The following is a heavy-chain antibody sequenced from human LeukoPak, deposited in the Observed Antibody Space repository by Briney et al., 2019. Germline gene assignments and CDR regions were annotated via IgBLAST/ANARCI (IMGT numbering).Heavy chain of an antibody. CDR1: GYTFTSYG. D-gene: IGHD3-22*01. CDR2: ISAYNGNI. V-gene: IGHV1-18*01. Sequence: GASVKVSCKASGYTFTSYGISWVRQAPGQGLEWMGRISAYNGNINYAQKLQGRVTMTTDTSTSTAYMELRSLRSDDTAVYYCARPYYYDSSGYYYFDYWGQGTLVTVSS. J-gene: IGHJ4*02. CDR3: ARPYYYDSSGYYYFDY.